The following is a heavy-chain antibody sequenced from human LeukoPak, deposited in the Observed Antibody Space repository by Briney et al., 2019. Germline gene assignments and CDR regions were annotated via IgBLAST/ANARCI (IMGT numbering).Heavy chain of an antibody. V-gene: IGHV1-2*02. Sequence: ASVKVSCKTSGYTFTGYYIQWVRQAPGQGLEWMGWINPNSGGTNYAQKFQGRVTMTRDTSISTAYMELSRLRSDDTAVYYCARGLGYCGTPDCPARVFCFDYWGQGTLVTVSS. D-gene: IGHD2-15*01. CDR1: GYTFTGYY. CDR3: ARGLGYCGTPDCPARVFCFDY. J-gene: IGHJ4*02. CDR2: INPNSGGT.